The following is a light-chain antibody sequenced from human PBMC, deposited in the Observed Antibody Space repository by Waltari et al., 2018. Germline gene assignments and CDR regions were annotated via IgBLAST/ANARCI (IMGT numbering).Light chain of an antibody. CDR2: AAS. J-gene: IGKJ1*01. CDR1: QGINNS. CDR3: QQYYSTLWT. Sequence: DIQMTQSPSSLSASVGDRVTITCRASQGINNSLAWYQQKPGKAPKLLLSAASRLEGGVPSRFSGSGSGTDYTLTISSLQPEDFATYYCQQYYSTLWTFGQGTKVEIK. V-gene: IGKV1-NL1*01.